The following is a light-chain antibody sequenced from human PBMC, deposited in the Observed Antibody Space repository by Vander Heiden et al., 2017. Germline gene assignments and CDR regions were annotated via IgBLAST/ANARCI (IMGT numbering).Light chain of an antibody. V-gene: IGLV1-51*01. CDR3: GTWDSSLSAGV. CDR1: SSNIGNNY. Sequence: QSVLTQPPSVSAAPVQKVTISCSGSSSNIGNNYVSWYQQLPGTAPKRLIYDNNQRPSGIPDRFSGSKSGTSATLGITGLQTGDEADYYCGTWDSSLSAGVFGGGTRLTVL. J-gene: IGLJ3*02. CDR2: DNN.